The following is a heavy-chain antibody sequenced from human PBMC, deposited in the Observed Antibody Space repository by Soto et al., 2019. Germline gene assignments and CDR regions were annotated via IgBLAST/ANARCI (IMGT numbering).Heavy chain of an antibody. V-gene: IGHV2-5*02. D-gene: IGHD6-6*01. CDR2: IYWADDK. J-gene: IGHJ4*02. CDR1: GFSLTSNDVG. CDR3: AHSRYSRSSFDY. Sequence: SGPTLVNPTQTLTLTCTFSGFSLTSNDVGVGWIRQPPGKALEWLALIYWADDKRYSPSLKSRLTITKDTSKNQVVLRMTNMDPVDTATYYCAHSRYSRSSFDYWGQGTLVTVSS.